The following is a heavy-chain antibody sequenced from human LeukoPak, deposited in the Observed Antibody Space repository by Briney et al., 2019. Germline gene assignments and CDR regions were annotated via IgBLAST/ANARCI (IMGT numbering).Heavy chain of an antibody. CDR1: GFSLNRYW. CDR3: ARGTYGSGSFGYYMDV. Sequence: GGSLRLSCAVSGFSLNRYWMSWVRLTPGKGLELVATMNHDRSEIYHADSVKGRFTISRDNAKNSLYLQMNSLRAEDTAVYYCARGTYGSGSFGYYMDVWGKGTTVTISS. J-gene: IGHJ6*03. CDR2: MNHDRSEI. D-gene: IGHD3-10*01. V-gene: IGHV3-7*01.